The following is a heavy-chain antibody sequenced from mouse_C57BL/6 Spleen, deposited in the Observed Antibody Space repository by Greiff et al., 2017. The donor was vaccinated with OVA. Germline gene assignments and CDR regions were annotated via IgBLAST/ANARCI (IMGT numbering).Heavy chain of an antibody. CDR3: ARGGLSGSSLYWDFDV. CDR1: GFTFSDYG. V-gene: IGHV5-17*01. J-gene: IGHJ1*03. Sequence: EVQGVESGGGLVKPGGSLTLSCAASGFTFSDYGIHWVRQAPGKGLEWVAYISSGSSTIYYAATVKGRFTISRDNDKNTLFLQMTSLRSENTDMYYCARGGLSGSSLYWDFDVWGTGTTVTVSS. D-gene: IGHD4-1*01. CDR2: ISSGSSTI.